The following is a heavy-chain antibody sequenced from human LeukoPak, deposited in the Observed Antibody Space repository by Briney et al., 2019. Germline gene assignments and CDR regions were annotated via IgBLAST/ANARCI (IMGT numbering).Heavy chain of an antibody. J-gene: IGHJ4*02. CDR1: GFTFSDYY. Sequence: PGGSLRLSCAASGFTFSDYYMSWIRQAPGKGLEWVSYISRGGSTIYYADSVKGRFTISRDNAKNSLYLQMNSLRAEDTAVYYSARVDRDGYNLDCWGQGTLVTVSS. CDR2: ISRGGSTI. V-gene: IGHV3-11*01. CDR3: ARVDRDGYNLDC. D-gene: IGHD5-24*01.